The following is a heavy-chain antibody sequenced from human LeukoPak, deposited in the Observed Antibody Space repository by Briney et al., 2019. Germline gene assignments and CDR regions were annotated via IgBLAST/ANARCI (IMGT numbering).Heavy chain of an antibody. CDR1: GGSISSGGYY. D-gene: IGHD6-13*01. CDR2: IYYSGST. Sequence: KTSETLSLTCTVSGGSISSGGYYWSWIRQHPGKGLEWIGYIYYSGSTYYNPSLKSRVTISVDTSKNQFSLKLSSVTAADTAVYYCARGRAGSSWYFDYWGQGTLVTVSS. CDR3: ARGRAGSSWYFDY. V-gene: IGHV4-31*03. J-gene: IGHJ4*02.